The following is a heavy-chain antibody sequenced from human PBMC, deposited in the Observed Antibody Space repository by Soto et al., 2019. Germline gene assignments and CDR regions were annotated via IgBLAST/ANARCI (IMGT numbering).Heavy chain of an antibody. CDR1: GDSMGSVGHY. D-gene: IGHD7-27*01. CDR3: TRGKDLEPTVWGY. Sequence: QVHLKRSGPGLVRPSETFSLTCMVTGDSMGSVGHYYNWFRQLPGRGLGWIGYVYYSGATHYNPSLRARATISRDTSKNQFFLRLTSVTAADTAVYFCTRGKDLEPTVWGYWGQGTQVTVSS. CDR2: VYYSGAT. J-gene: IGHJ4*02. V-gene: IGHV4-31*03.